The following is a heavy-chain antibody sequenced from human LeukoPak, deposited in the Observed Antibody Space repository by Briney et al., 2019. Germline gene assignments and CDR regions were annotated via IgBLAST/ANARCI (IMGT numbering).Heavy chain of an antibody. CDR2: MNPNSGNT. CDR1: GYTFTSYD. CDR3: ARGRGWELFDY. V-gene: IGHV1-8*03. J-gene: IGHJ4*02. D-gene: IGHD1-26*01. Sequence: ASVKVSCKASGYTFTSYDINWVRQATGQGLEWMGWMNPNSGNTGYAQKFQGRVTITRNTSISTAYMELSRLRSDDTAVYYCARGRGWELFDYWGQGTLVTVSS.